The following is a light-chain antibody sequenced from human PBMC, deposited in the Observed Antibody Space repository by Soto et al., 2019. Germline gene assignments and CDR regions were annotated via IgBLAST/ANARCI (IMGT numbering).Light chain of an antibody. CDR1: SSNIANNY. CDR3: GTWDSSLSAHV. J-gene: IGLJ1*01. Sequence: QSVLTQPPSVSAAPGQKVTISCSGSSSNIANNYVSWYQQLPGTAPKLLIYEINKRPSGIPDRFSGSKSGTSATLGITGIQTGDEADYYCGTWDSSLSAHVFGTGTKVTVL. CDR2: EIN. V-gene: IGLV1-51*02.